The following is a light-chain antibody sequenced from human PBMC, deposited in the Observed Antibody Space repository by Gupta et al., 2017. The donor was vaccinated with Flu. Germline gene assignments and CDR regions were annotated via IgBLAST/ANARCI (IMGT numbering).Light chain of an antibody. V-gene: IGKV3-20*01. CDR1: ESVNRNH. Sequence: GTLSLSPGESVPLSCRAGESVNRNHLAWYQQKPGQAPRLLMYGTSNRAPGIPDRFSGGGSGTDFTLTINRLEPEDSAVFYCHHYGTSPYTFGQGTNLEIK. CDR3: HHYGTSPYT. J-gene: IGKJ2*01. CDR2: GTS.